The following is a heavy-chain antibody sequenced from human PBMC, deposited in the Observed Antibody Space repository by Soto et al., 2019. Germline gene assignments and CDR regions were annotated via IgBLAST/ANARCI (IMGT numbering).Heavy chain of an antibody. CDR3: AKETNAYEINF. Sequence: QVQVVESGGGVVQPGGSLRLSCAASGFIFSGYAMHWVRQAPGRGLEWVAVISYDGNTQYYADSVKGRFTVSRDNSNNILYVEMNNLRDEDTAMYYCAKETNAYEINFWGQGTLVTVSP. D-gene: IGHD3-9*01. CDR1: GFIFSGYA. J-gene: IGHJ4*02. V-gene: IGHV3-30-3*01. CDR2: ISYDGNTQ.